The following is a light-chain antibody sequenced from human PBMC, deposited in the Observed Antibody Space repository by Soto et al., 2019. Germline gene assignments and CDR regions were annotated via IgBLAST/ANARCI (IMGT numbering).Light chain of an antibody. Sequence: VVLTQSPLSLPVTLGQPASVSCRSSQSLVYSDGNTSLIWFQQGPGQSPRRLIYKVSNGDSGVPERFSGSGSGTDFTLKITRVEAEDVGTYYCMQGCHWPWTFGQGTKLEIK. CDR1: QSLVYSDGNTS. V-gene: IGKV2-30*01. J-gene: IGKJ1*01. CDR3: MQGCHWPWT. CDR2: KVS.